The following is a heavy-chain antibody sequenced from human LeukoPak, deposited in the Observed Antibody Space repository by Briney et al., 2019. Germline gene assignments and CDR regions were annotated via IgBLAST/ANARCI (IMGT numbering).Heavy chain of an antibody. CDR2: ITLSSTTI. D-gene: IGHD6-13*01. J-gene: IGHJ4*02. CDR3: AREPTYSSSWYTSCDY. Sequence: GGSPRLSCAASGFTFSSYSMNWVRQAPGKGLEWVSYITLSSTTIYYADSVKGRFTISRDNAKNSLYLQMNSLRAEDTAVYYSAREPTYSSSWYTSCDYWGQGTLVTVSS. V-gene: IGHV3-48*01. CDR1: GFTFSSYS.